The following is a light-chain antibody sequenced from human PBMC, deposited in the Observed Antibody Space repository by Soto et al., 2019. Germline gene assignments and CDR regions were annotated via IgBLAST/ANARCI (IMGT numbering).Light chain of an antibody. CDR2: GVS. Sequence: EIVLTQSSATLSLSPGERATLSCRASQSVTSNALAWYQQKPGQAPRLLIYGVSSRATGIPDRFSGSGSGTDFTLTISSLEPEDYAVYYCQQCNNWPRTFGQGTKVEIK. CDR1: QSVTSNA. V-gene: IGKV3D-20*02. CDR3: QQCNNWPRT. J-gene: IGKJ1*01.